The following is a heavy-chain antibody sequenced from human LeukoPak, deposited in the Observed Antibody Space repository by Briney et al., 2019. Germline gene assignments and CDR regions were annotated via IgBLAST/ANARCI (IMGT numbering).Heavy chain of an antibody. CDR1: GFTFSSYS. V-gene: IGHV3-21*01. Sequence: PGGSLRLSCAASGFTFSSYSMNWVRQAPGKGLEWVSSISSSSSYIYYADSVKGRFTISRDNAKNSLYLQMNSLRAEDTAVYYCARDPDDILTGYWRGDAFDIWGQGTMVTVSS. CDR3: ARDPDDILTGYWRGDAFDI. D-gene: IGHD3-9*01. CDR2: ISSSSSYI. J-gene: IGHJ3*02.